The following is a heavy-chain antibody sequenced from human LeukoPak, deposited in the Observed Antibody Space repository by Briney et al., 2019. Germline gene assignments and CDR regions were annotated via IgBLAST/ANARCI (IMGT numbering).Heavy chain of an antibody. D-gene: IGHD3-22*01. CDR1: GFTFSSYS. CDR3: ARDSTYYYDSSGYPPDY. V-gene: IGHV3-21*01. J-gene: IGHJ4*02. CDR2: ISSSSSYI. Sequence: GGSLRLSCAASGFTFSSYSMNWVRQAPGKGLEWVSSISSSSSYIYYADSVKGRFTISRDNSKNSVYLEMNSLRAEDTAVYYCARDSTYYYDSSGYPPDYGGQGTLVTVSS.